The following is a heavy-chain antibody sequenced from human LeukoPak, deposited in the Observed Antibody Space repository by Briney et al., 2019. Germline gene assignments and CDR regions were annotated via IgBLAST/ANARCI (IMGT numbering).Heavy chain of an antibody. Sequence: ASVKVSCKASGYSFTSHYMHWVRQAPGQGLEWMGLINPRGSSTLYAQKFQGRVTMTRDMSTTTDYMELSSLRSEDTAVYYCARDRGMVRGVPPQYAFDIWGQGTMVTVSS. V-gene: IGHV1-46*01. CDR2: INPRGSST. J-gene: IGHJ3*02. CDR1: GYSFTSHY. CDR3: ARDRGMVRGVPPQYAFDI. D-gene: IGHD3-10*01.